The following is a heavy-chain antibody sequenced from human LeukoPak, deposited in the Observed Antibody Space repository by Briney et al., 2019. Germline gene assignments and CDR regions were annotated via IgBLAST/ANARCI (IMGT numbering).Heavy chain of an antibody. CDR3: ARGFRGDNFDY. CDR2: MYHSGST. Sequence: SETLSLTCFVSGYAINIDYSWGWIRQSPGKGLEWIGTMYHSGSTNYNPSLKSRVTISVDTSKDQFSLKLSSVTAADTAVYFCARGFRGDNFDYWGQGTLVTVSS. D-gene: IGHD7-27*01. CDR1: GYAINIDYS. V-gene: IGHV4-38-2*02. J-gene: IGHJ4*02.